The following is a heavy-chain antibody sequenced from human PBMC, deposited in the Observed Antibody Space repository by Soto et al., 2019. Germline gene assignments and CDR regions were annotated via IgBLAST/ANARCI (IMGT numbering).Heavy chain of an antibody. CDR3: ARVGGFGATTIDY. CDR1: GDSISTDY. V-gene: IGHV4-59*08. D-gene: IGHD3-10*01. J-gene: IGHJ4*02. Sequence: PSETLSLTCTVSGDSISTDYWSWIRQSPGKGLEWIGFIYYGGSTNYNPSLKSRVTISVDTPKNQFSLKLSSVTAADTAVYYCARVGGFGATTIDYWGQGTLVTVSS. CDR2: IYYGGST.